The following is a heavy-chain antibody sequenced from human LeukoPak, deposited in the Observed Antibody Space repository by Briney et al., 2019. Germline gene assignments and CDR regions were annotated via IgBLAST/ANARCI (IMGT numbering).Heavy chain of an antibody. J-gene: IGHJ6*03. Sequence: SVKVSCKASGGTFSSYAISWVRQAPGQGLEWMGRIIPILGIANYAQKFQGRVTITADKSTSTAYMELSSLRSEDTAVYYCARPYCSSTSCFDYYYMDVWGKGTTVTVSS. CDR3: ARPYCSSTSCFDYYYMDV. D-gene: IGHD2-2*01. CDR1: GGTFSSYA. CDR2: IIPILGIA. V-gene: IGHV1-69*04.